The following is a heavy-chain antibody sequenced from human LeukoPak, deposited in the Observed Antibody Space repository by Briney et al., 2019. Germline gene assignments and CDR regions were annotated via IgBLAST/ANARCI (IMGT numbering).Heavy chain of an antibody. CDR2: IYYSGST. CDR3: ARQSSGYFDY. J-gene: IGHJ4*02. V-gene: IGHV4-31*03. CDR1: GRSLSSGGYY. Sequence: TSETLSLTCTVSGRSLSSGGYYWSWIRQHPGKGLEWIGYIYYSGSTYYNPSLKSRVTISVDTSKNEVSLKLSCVTGADTAVYYCARQSSGYFDYWGQGTLVTVSS. D-gene: IGHD3-22*01.